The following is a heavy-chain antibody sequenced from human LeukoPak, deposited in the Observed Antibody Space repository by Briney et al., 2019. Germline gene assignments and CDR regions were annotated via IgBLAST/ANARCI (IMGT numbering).Heavy chain of an antibody. Sequence: PGGSLGLSCAASGFTFDDYAMHWVRQAPGKGLEWVSGISWNSGSIGYADSVKGRFTISRDNAKNSLYLQMNSLRAEDMALYYCAKAGDSSSWTRGLYYFDYWGQGTLVTVSS. CDR1: GFTFDDYA. D-gene: IGHD6-13*01. CDR2: ISWNSGSI. CDR3: AKAGDSSSWTRGLYYFDY. J-gene: IGHJ4*02. V-gene: IGHV3-9*03.